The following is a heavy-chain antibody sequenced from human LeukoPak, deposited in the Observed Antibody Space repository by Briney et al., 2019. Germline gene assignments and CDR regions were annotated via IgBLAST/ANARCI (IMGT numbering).Heavy chain of an antibody. CDR3: GKGGSSWSRWDY. D-gene: IGHD6-13*01. CDR2: ISSSGSGT. V-gene: IGHV3-23*01. CDR1: GFAFSSFA. J-gene: IGHJ4*02. Sequence: GGSLRLSCAASGFAFSSFAMSWVRQAPGKGLEWVSTISSSGSGTYYADSVKGRSTISRDNSNNALFLQMNSPSAEDTAVYFCGKGGSSWSRWDYWGQGTLVTVSS.